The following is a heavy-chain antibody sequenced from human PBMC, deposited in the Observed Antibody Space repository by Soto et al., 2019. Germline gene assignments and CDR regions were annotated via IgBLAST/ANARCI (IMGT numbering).Heavy chain of an antibody. J-gene: IGHJ6*02. Sequence: PSQTLSLTCAISGDSVSSNSAAWNWIRQSPSRGLEWLGRTYYRSKWYNDYAVSVKSRITINPDTSKNQFSLQLNSVTPEDTAVYYCASAHDYGGNKYYGMDVWGQGTTVTGSS. CDR1: GDSVSSNSAA. V-gene: IGHV6-1*01. D-gene: IGHD4-17*01. CDR2: TYYRSKWYN. CDR3: ASAHDYGGNKYYGMDV.